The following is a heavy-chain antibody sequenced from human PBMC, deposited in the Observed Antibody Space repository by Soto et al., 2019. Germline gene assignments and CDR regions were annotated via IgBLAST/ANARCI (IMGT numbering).Heavy chain of an antibody. J-gene: IGHJ3*02. V-gene: IGHV4-4*02. CDR2: IYHNAKT. Sequence: SETLSLTCAVSGSSISSNNWWSWVRQPPGKGLEWIGEIYHNAKTNYNPSLKSRVTISVDKSKNQFSLKLSSVTAADTAVYYCARAGDYPLTGAFDIWGLGTKVTVSS. CDR1: GSSISSNNW. CDR3: ARAGDYPLTGAFDI. D-gene: IGHD4-17*01.